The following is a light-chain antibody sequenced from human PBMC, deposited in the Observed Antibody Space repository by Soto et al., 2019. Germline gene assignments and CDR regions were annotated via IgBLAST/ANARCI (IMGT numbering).Light chain of an antibody. J-gene: IGLJ3*02. CDR3: ETWDGNTWV. CDR2: LEGSGSY. Sequence: QLVLTQSSSASASLGSSVKLTCTLSSGHSSYIIAWHQQQPGKAPRYLMKLEGSGSYNKGSGVPDRFSGFSSGADRYLTISSLQSEDEADYYCETWDGNTWVFGGGTKLTVL. CDR1: SGHSSYI. V-gene: IGLV4-60*03.